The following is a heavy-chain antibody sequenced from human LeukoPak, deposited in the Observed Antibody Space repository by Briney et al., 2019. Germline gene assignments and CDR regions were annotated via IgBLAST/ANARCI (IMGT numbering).Heavy chain of an antibody. CDR3: ARRTFPNDAFDV. V-gene: IGHV3-21*01. J-gene: IGHJ3*01. CDR1: GFTFSTFS. CDR2: ISGSGSDI. D-gene: IGHD1-7*01. Sequence: GSLRLSCAASGFTFSTFSMNWVRQTPGKGLEWVSAISGSGSDIYYTDSVKGRFTISRDNPKRSLYLQMNSLRAEDTAVYYCARRTFPNDAFDVWGQGTVVTVSS.